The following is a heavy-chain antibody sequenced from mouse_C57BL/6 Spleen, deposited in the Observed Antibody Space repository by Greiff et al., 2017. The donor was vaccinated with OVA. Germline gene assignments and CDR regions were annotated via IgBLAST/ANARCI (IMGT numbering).Heavy chain of an antibody. CDR3: ARDPGQLSRHFDY. Sequence: VQLQQSGPELVKPGASVKISCKASGYAFSSSWMNWVKQRPGKGLEWIGRIYPGDGDTNYNGKFKGKATLTADKSSSTSYMQLSSLTSEDSAVYFCARDPGQLSRHFDYWGQGTTLTVSS. D-gene: IGHD3-2*02. V-gene: IGHV1-82*01. CDR1: GYAFSSSW. CDR2: IYPGDGDT. J-gene: IGHJ2*01.